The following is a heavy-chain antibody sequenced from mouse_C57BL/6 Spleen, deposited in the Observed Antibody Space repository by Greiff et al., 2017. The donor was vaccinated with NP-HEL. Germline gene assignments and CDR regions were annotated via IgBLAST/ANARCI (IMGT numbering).Heavy chain of an antibody. CDR2: IDPSDSYT. J-gene: IGHJ4*01. Sequence: VQLQQPGAELVKPGASVKLSCKASGYTFTSYWMQWVKQRPGQGLEWIGEIDPSDSYTNYNQKFKGKATLTVDTSSSTAYMQLSSLTSEDSAVYYCARQLGLFYAMDYWGQGTSVTVSS. CDR3: ARQLGLFYAMDY. V-gene: IGHV1-50*01. CDR1: GYTFTSYW. D-gene: IGHD4-1*02.